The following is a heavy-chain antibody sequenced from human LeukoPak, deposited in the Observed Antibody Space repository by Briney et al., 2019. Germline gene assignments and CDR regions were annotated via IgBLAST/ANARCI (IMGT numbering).Heavy chain of an antibody. J-gene: IGHJ6*02. Sequence: SVKVSCKASGYTFTGYYMHWVRQAPGQGLEWMGGIIPIFGTANYAQKFQGRVTITADESTSTAYMELSSLRSEDTAVYYCARGLDSYGNYYGMDVWGQGTTVTVSS. CDR1: GYTFTGYY. CDR2: IIPIFGTA. V-gene: IGHV1-69*13. D-gene: IGHD5-18*01. CDR3: ARGLDSYGNYYGMDV.